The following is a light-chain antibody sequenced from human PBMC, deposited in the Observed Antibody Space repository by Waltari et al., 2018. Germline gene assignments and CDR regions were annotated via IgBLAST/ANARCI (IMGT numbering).Light chain of an antibody. V-gene: IGKV4-1*01. Sequence: DIVMTQSPDSLAVSLGERATINCKSSQSVLYSSTNQNYLARFQQKPGQPPHLLIYWASTRESGVPDRFSGSGSGTDFTLTISSLQAEDVAVYYCQQYYSTPYTFGQGTKLEIK. CDR1: QSVLYSSTNQNY. CDR3: QQYYSTPYT. J-gene: IGKJ2*01. CDR2: WAS.